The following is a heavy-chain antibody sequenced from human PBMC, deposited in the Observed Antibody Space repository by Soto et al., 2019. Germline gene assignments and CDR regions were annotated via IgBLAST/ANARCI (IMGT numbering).Heavy chain of an antibody. Sequence: QVQLQESGPGLVKPSQTLSLTCTVSGGSISSGGYYWSWIRQHPGKGLEWIGYIYYSGSTYYNPSLNSRVTLSVDTSKNQFSLKLSSVTAADTAVYYCARVESSSYYTNLPAPPDYWGQGTLVTVSS. J-gene: IGHJ4*02. V-gene: IGHV4-31*03. CDR2: IYYSGST. D-gene: IGHD3-22*01. CDR3: ARVESSSYYTNLPAPPDY. CDR1: GGSISSGGYY.